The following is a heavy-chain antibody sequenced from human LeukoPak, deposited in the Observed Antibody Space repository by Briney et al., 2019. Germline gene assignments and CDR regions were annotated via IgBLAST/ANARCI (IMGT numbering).Heavy chain of an antibody. D-gene: IGHD3-9*01. CDR1: GGSISSYY. J-gene: IGHJ3*02. V-gene: IGHV4-59*01. CDR3: ARATYDILTGYPNDAFDI. CDR2: IYYSGST. Sequence: KTSETLSLTCTVSGGSISSYYWSWIRQPPGKGLEWIGYIYYSGSTNYNPSLKSRVTISVDTSKNQFSLKLSSVTAADTAVYYCARATYDILTGYPNDAFDIWGQGTMVTVSS.